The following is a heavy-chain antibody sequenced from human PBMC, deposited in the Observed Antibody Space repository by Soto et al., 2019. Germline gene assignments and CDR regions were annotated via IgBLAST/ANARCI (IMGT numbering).Heavy chain of an antibody. J-gene: IGHJ6*02. D-gene: IGHD5-18*01. V-gene: IGHV3-30-3*01. CDR1: GFTFSSYA. CDR3: ARADVDTAMVSPRRYYYYGMDV. Sequence: GGSLRLSCAASGFTFSSYAMHWVRQAPGKGLEWVAVISYDGSNKYYADSVKGRFTISRDNSKNTLYLQMNSLRAEDTAVYYCARADVDTAMVSPRRYYYYGMDVWGQGTTVTVSS. CDR2: ISYDGSNK.